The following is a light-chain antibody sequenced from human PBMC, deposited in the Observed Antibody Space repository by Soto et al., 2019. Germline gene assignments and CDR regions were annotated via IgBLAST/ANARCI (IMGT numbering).Light chain of an antibody. CDR3: QQYDKLPAEFT. J-gene: IGKJ4*01. V-gene: IGKV1-33*01. CDR2: DAA. Sequence: DIQMTQSPSSLSASVGDRVTITCQASQDISNYLNWYQQKPGKAPKHLINDAANLETGVPSRFSRGRCGTVFTSTISSMQHADIATDYCQQYDKLPAEFTFGGGTKVEIK. CDR1: QDISNY.